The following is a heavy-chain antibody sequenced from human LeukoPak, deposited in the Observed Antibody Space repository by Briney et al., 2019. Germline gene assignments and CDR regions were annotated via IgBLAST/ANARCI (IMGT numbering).Heavy chain of an antibody. J-gene: IGHJ5*01. CDR3: AKRVPLTALDS. Sequence: GGSLRLSCAASGFSFNIYAMGWVRQAPGKGLEWVSVIGSGSVDEHYADTVRGRFDISRDNSKNRLFLQMNSLRVEDSGVYYCAKRVPLTALDSWGQGTLVTVSS. CDR1: GFSFNIYA. CDR2: IGSGSVDE. V-gene: IGHV3-23*01. D-gene: IGHD3-3*01.